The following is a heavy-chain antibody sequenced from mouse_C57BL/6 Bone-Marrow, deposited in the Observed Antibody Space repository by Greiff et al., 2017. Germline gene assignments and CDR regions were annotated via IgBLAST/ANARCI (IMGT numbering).Heavy chain of an antibody. CDR3: TRSLIYSGTNY. D-gene: IGHD1-1*01. CDR2: IDPEDGET. J-gene: IGHJ2*01. CDR1: GFNIKDYY. Sequence: VQLQQPGAELVKPGASVKLSCTASGFNIKDYYIHWVKQRPEQGLEWIGRIDPEDGETNYAPKFQDKATITADTSSNTAYLQLSSLTSADTAVYYCTRSLIYSGTNYWGQGTTLTVSS. V-gene: IGHV14-2*01.